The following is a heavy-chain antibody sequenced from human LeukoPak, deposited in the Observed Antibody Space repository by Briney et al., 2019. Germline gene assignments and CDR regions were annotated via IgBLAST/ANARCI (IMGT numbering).Heavy chain of an antibody. CDR2: ISGSGGGK. CDR3: VKDLGRYRNNCFDY. Sequence: GGSLRLSCAASGFTFSSYAMSWVRQAPEKGLEWVSTISGSGGGKYYADSVKGRFTISRDDSKNTLYVQMNSLRAEDTAVYYCVKDLGRYRNNCFDYWGQGTLVTVSS. D-gene: IGHD1-26*01. CDR1: GFTFSSYA. J-gene: IGHJ4*02. V-gene: IGHV3-23*01.